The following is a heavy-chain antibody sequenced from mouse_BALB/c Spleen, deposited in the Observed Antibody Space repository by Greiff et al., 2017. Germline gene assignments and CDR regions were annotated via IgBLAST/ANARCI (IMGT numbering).Heavy chain of an antibody. Sequence: EVMLVESGPGLVKPSQSLSLTCTVTGYSITSDYAWNWIRQFPGNKLEWMGYISYSGSTSYNPSLKSRISITRDTSKNQFFLQLNSVTTEDTATYYCARRGDYAWFAYWGQGTLVTVSA. CDR3: ARRGDYAWFAY. CDR1: GYSITSDYA. CDR2: ISYSGST. D-gene: IGHD2-4*01. J-gene: IGHJ3*01. V-gene: IGHV3-2*02.